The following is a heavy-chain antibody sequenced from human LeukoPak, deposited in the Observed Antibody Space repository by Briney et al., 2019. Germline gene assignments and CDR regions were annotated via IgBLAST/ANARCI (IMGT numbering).Heavy chain of an antibody. CDR2: ISSTLYST. J-gene: IGHJ4*02. Sequence: GGSLRLSCAASGFTFSRYNMVWVRQAPGKGLEWISYISSTLYSTFYTDSVKGRFTISRDNAKNSLFLQMNGLRAEDTAVYYCARSRLTSFDYWGQGTLVTVSS. CDR1: GFTFSRYN. V-gene: IGHV3-48*01. CDR3: ARSRLTSFDY.